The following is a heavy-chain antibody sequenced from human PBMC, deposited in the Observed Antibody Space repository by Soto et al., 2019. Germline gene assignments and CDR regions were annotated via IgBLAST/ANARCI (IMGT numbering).Heavy chain of an antibody. V-gene: IGHV4-59*08. J-gene: IGHJ4*02. CDR2: IYYSGST. Sequence: PSETLSLTCTVSGGSISSYYWSWIRQPPGKGLEWIGSIYYSGSTYYNPSLKSRVTISVDTSKNQFSLKLSSVTAADTAVYYCARRYGGNFDYWGQGTLVTVSS. D-gene: IGHD1-26*01. CDR1: GGSISSYY. CDR3: ARRYGGNFDY.